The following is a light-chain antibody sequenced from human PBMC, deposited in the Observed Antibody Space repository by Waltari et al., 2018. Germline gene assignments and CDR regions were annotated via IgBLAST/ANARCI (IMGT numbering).Light chain of an antibody. CDR3: SSYTSSGIYV. CDR2: DVN. Sequence: QSALTQPASVSASPGQSITISCTGSSSDIGVYDYVSWYQHYPGKAPKLIIYDVNSRPSGVSYRFSGSKSGNTASLTISGLQAEDETDYYCSSYTSSGIYVFGTGTKVTVL. CDR1: SSDIGVYDY. V-gene: IGLV2-14*03. J-gene: IGLJ1*01.